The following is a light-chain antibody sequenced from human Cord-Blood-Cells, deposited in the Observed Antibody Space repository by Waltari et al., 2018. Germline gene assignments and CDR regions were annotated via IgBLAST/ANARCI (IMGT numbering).Light chain of an antibody. CDR2: SNN. CDR1: SSNIGSNT. CDR3: AAWDDSLNGHWV. Sequence: QSVLTQPPSASGTPGQRVTISCSGSSSNIGSNTVNWYQQRPGTAPKPLIYSNNQRPSGVPDRFAGSKSGTSASLAISGLQSEDEADYYCAAWDDSLNGHWVFGGGTKLTVL. J-gene: IGLJ3*02. V-gene: IGLV1-44*01.